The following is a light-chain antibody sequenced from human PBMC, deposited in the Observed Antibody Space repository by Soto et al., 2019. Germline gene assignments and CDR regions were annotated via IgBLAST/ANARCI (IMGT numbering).Light chain of an antibody. Sequence: QSVLTQPASVSGSPGQAITVSCSGTSSDIGAHNFVSWYQQHPGKAPKLIIYEVINRPSGVSDRFSGSKSGNTASLTISGLQSEDEADYYCNSYTTSNTFVFGSGTKVT. CDR1: SSDIGAHNF. CDR2: EVI. J-gene: IGLJ1*01. CDR3: NSYTTSNTFV. V-gene: IGLV2-14*03.